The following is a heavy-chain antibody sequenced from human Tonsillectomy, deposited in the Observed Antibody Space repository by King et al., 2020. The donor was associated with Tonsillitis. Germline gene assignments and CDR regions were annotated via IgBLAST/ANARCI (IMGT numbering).Heavy chain of an antibody. CDR2: IYYSGST. CDR3: ARAVLVGPLNDFGNYFDY. D-gene: IGHD4-17*01. CDR1: GGSISSGDYS. Sequence: VQLQESGPGLMKPSQTLSLTCAVSGGSISSGDYSWSWIRQPPGKGLEWIGYIYYSGSTYYYPSLKSRVTISLDTSKNQFSLKLRSVTAADTAVYFCARAVLVGPLNDFGNYFDYWGQGTLVTVSS. J-gene: IGHJ4*02. V-gene: IGHV4-30-4*07.